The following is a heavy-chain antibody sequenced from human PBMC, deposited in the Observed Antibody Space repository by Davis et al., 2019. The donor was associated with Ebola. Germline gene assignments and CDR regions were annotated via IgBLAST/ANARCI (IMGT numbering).Heavy chain of an antibody. Sequence: ASVTVSCQASGYTFTNYGITWVRQAPGQGLEWMGWINPHNGNTNYAQNVQGRVIMTSDTATTTAYMELRSLRSEDTAVYYCAGGSGWLFFDYWGQGTLVTVSS. V-gene: IGHV1-18*04. CDR1: GYTFTNYG. J-gene: IGHJ4*02. D-gene: IGHD6-19*01. CDR3: AGGSGWLFFDY. CDR2: INPHNGNT.